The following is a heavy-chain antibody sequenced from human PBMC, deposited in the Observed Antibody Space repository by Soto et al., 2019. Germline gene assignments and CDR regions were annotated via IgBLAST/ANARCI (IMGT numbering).Heavy chain of an antibody. Sequence: GRALKLTGAASEFTLSNAFMSWVRQAPGKGLEWVGRIKSKTDGGTTDYAAPVKGRFTISRDDSKNTVYLQMNSLKTEDTAVYYCNPEMVDTPMVILYWGQGTLVTVSS. V-gene: IGHV3-15*01. CDR2: IKSKTDGGTT. J-gene: IGHJ4*02. CDR1: EFTLSNAF. CDR3: NPEMVDTPMVILY. D-gene: IGHD5-18*01.